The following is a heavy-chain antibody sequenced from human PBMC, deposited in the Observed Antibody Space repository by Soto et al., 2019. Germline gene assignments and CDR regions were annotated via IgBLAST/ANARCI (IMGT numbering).Heavy chain of an antibody. CDR1: GGAFSGYF. CDR2: INHSESA. Sequence: QVHLQQWGAGLLKPSETLSLTCAVYGGAFSGYFWNWVRRPQGKGLGWIGEINHSESAKYNPSLTSRDTLSVDTSKNQFSVRVFSVTAADAAVYDCARDLSGDYYGMDVWGQGTTVTVS. CDR3: ARDLSGDYYGMDV. J-gene: IGHJ6*02. V-gene: IGHV4-34*01.